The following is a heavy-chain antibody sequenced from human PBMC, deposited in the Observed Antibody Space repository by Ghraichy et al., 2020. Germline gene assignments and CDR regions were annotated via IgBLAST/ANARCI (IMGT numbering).Heavy chain of an antibody. Sequence: GGSLRLSCAASGFTFSSYSMNWVRQAPGKRLEWVSYISSSSSTIYYADSVKGRFTISRDNAKNSLYLQMNSLRDEDTAVYYCASSNYYDKAGWFDPWGQGTLVTVSS. D-gene: IGHD3-22*01. CDR2: ISSSSSTI. CDR1: GFTFSSYS. V-gene: IGHV3-48*02. CDR3: ASSNYYDKAGWFDP. J-gene: IGHJ5*02.